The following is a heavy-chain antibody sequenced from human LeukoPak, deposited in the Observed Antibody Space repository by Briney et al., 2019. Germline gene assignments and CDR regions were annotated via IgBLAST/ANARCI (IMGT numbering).Heavy chain of an antibody. CDR1: GFTFSSYG. CDR3: AKDLSLGFGESYYYYGMDV. D-gene: IGHD3-10*01. V-gene: IGHV3-30*18. J-gene: IGHJ6*02. CDR2: ISYDGSNK. Sequence: PGGSLRLSCAASGFTFSSYGMHWVRQAPGKGLEWVAVISYDGSNKYYADSVKGRFTISRDNSKNTLYLQMNSLRAEDTAVYYCAKDLSLGFGESYYYYGMDVWGQGTTVTVSS.